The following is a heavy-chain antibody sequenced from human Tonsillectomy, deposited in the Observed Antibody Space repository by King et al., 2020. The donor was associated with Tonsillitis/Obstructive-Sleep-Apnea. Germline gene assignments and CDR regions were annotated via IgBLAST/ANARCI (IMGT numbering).Heavy chain of an antibody. V-gene: IGHV5-51*01. Sequence: QLVQSGAEVKKPGESLKISCKATGYSFSSYCIGWVRQMPGKGLEWMGIIYPGDSDTRYSPSFQGQVTISADKSISTAYLQWGSLKASDTAMYFCARASLGYTSSWYGIDYRGQGTLVTVSS. D-gene: IGHD6-13*01. J-gene: IGHJ4*02. CDR1: GYSFSSYC. CDR3: ARASLGYTSSWYGIDY. CDR2: IYPGDSDT.